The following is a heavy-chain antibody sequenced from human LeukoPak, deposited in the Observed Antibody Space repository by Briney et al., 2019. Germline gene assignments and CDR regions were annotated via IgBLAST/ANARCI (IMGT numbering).Heavy chain of an antibody. D-gene: IGHD3-22*01. V-gene: IGHV3-33*01. J-gene: IGHJ4*02. CDR2: IWYDGSNK. Sequence: GRSLRLSCAASGFTLSSFGMHWVRQAPGNGLEWVAVIWYDGSNKYYADSVKGRFTISRDNSKNTLYLQMNSLRAEDTAVYYCARELPPVVTYYFDYWGQGTLVTVSS. CDR1: GFTLSSFG. CDR3: ARELPPVVTYYFDY.